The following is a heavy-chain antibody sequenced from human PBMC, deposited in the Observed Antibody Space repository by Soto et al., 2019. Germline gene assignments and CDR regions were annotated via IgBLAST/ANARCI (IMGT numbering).Heavy chain of an antibody. V-gene: IGHV3-23*01. J-gene: IGHJ3*02. CDR1: GFTFSNFA. D-gene: IGHD4-17*01. Sequence: GGSLRLSCAASGFTFSNFAMNWVRQAPGSGLEWVSVISGPGDSTDYADSVRGRFTISRDNSINTLYLQMRSLRPEDTAVYYCAHPRGYGIFDAVDIWGQGTMVTVSS. CDR3: AHPRGYGIFDAVDI. CDR2: ISGPGDST.